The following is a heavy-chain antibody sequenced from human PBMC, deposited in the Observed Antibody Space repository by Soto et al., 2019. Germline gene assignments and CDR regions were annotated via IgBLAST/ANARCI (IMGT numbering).Heavy chain of an antibody. J-gene: IGHJ5*02. Sequence: QVQLVQSGAEVKKPGASVKVSCKASGYTFTSYDINWVRQATGQGLEWMGWINPNSGTPGYAQKFQGRVTMTRNTSISAAYMEVSSLRSGHPAVYYCACYFGVPSWFDPWGQGALVTVSS. V-gene: IGHV1-8*01. CDR2: INPNSGTP. D-gene: IGHD3-3*01. CDR3: ACYFGVPSWFDP. CDR1: GYTFTSYD.